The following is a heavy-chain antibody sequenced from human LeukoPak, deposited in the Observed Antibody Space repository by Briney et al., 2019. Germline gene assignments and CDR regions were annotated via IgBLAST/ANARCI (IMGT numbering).Heavy chain of an antibody. Sequence: GESLRLSCEASGYXFTNYWISWVRQMPGRGLDWMARIDPSDSQTNYNPAFRGHVTLSIDKSITTAYLQWSSLEASDTAIYYCARRNRDKAISLDLWGRGTMVTVSS. V-gene: IGHV5-10-1*01. J-gene: IGHJ2*01. CDR2: IDPSDSQT. CDR3: ARRNRDKAISLDL. CDR1: GYXFTNYW. D-gene: IGHD1-14*01.